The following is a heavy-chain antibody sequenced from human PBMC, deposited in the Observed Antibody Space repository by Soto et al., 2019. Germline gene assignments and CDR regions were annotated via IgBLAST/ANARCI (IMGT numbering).Heavy chain of an antibody. J-gene: IGHJ4*02. CDR2: ISYDGSNK. Sequence: PGGSLRLSCAASGFTFSSYGMHWVRQAPGKGLEWVAVISYDGSNKYYADAVKGRFTISRDNSKNTLYLQMNSLKAEDTAVYYCAKETNAGLDYWGQGTLVTVSS. CDR1: GFTFSSYG. V-gene: IGHV3-30*18. CDR3: AKETNAGLDY.